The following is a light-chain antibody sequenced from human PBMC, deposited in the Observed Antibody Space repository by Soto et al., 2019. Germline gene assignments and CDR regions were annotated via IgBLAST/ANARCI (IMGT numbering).Light chain of an antibody. CDR2: AAS. J-gene: IGKJ2*01. CDR3: HQTYKTPPS. V-gene: IGKV1-39*01. CDR1: QHINSY. Sequence: DIQMTQSPSSLSASVGDRVTITCRASQHINSYLNWYQQKPGKAPKLLIYAASDLQSGVPSRFSGSRSGTDFTLTITSLQPEDFATYYCHQTYKTPPSFGKGTKLEIK.